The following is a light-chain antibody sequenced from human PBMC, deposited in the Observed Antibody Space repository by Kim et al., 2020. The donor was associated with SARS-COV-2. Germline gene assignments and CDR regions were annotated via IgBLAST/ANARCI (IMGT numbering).Light chain of an antibody. V-gene: IGLV2-14*01. Sequence: QSITISCTGTSSDVGGYKYVSWYQQNPGKAPKLVIYEVDNRPSGVSIRFSGSKSGNTASLTISGLQAEDEADYYCSSYIRGSTNYVFGTGTKVTVL. J-gene: IGLJ1*01. CDR2: EVD. CDR3: SSYIRGSTNYV. CDR1: SSDVGGYKY.